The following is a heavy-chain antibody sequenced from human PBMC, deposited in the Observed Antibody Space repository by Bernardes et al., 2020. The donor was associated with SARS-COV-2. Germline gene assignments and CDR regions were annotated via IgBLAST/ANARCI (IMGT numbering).Heavy chain of an antibody. CDR1: GYTFTSYD. Sequence: ASVKVSCQASGYTFTSYDINWVRQATGQGLQWMGWMTPNNGNTGYAQNFQGRVTMTGNTSTSTANMELSSLTSDDTAVYYCARGIGLDWGQGTLVTVSS. D-gene: IGHD3-22*01. CDR2: MTPNNGNT. CDR3: ARGIGLD. J-gene: IGHJ4*02. V-gene: IGHV1-8*01.